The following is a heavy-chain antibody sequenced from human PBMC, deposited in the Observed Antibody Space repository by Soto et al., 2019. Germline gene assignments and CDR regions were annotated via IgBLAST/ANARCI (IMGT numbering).Heavy chain of an antibody. V-gene: IGHV3-23*01. CDR1: GFTFISYA. CDR3: AKSWAYSSGYSDY. J-gene: IGHJ4*02. D-gene: IGHD3-22*01. Sequence: GSLRLSCAASGFTFISYAMTWVRQAPGKGLEWVSSISGSGDNTHYADSVKGRFTIPRDNSKNTLYLQMNSLRAEDTAVYYCAKSWAYSSGYSDYWGQGTLVTVSS. CDR2: ISGSGDNT.